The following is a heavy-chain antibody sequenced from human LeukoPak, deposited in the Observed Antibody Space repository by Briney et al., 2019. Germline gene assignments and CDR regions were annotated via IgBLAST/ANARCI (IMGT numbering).Heavy chain of an antibody. J-gene: IGHJ4*02. Sequence: GESLRLSCVASGFTFSSYAMSWVRQAPGKGLEWVSAISGSGGSTYYADSVKGRFTISRDNSKNTLYLQMNSLRAEDTAVYYCAKGIYCSSTSCYSRYFDYWGQGTLVTVSS. CDR2: ISGSGGST. D-gene: IGHD2-2*02. CDR3: AKGIYCSSTSCYSRYFDY. CDR1: GFTFSSYA. V-gene: IGHV3-23*01.